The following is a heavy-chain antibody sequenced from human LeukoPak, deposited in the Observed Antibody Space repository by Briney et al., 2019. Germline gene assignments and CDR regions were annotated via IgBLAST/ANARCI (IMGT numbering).Heavy chain of an antibody. V-gene: IGHV3-23*01. CDR1: GFTFSSYA. D-gene: IGHD3-9*01. J-gene: IGHJ4*02. CDR2: ISGSGDYT. CDR3: AKVVNYYDVLSGFDY. Sequence: PGGSLRLSCAASGFTFSSYAMNWVRQAPGKGLAWVSAISGSGDYTYYADSVKGRFTISRDNSKNTLYLQMNSLRAGDTAVYYCAKVVNYYDVLSGFDYWGQGTLVTVSS.